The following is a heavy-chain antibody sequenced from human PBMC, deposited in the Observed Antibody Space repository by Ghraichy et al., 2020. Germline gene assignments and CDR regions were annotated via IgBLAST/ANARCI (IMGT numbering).Heavy chain of an antibody. J-gene: IGHJ4*02. D-gene: IGHD1-26*01. V-gene: IGHV4-59*01. CDR3: ARLAGGGGSYEPFDY. CDR1: GGSISSNF. Sequence: SETLSLTCTVSGGSISSNFWSWIRQPPGKGLEWIGNLYYSGSTNYNPSLKSRVTISVDTSKNEFSLKLSSVTAADTAVYYCARLAGGGGSYEPFDYWGQGNLVTVSS. CDR2: LYYSGST.